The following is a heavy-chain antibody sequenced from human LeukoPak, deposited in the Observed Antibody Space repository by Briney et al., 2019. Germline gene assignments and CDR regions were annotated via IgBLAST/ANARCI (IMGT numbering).Heavy chain of an antibody. J-gene: IGHJ4*02. Sequence: GGSLRLSCAASGFTFSNYAMSWVRQAPGKGLEWVSYITGSSSNIYYADSVKGRFTISRDNARNSLYLQMNSLRDEDTAVYYCARDYDYGFDYWGQGSLVTVSS. CDR1: GFTFSNYA. CDR3: ARDYDYGFDY. CDR2: ITGSSSNI. D-gene: IGHD4-17*01. V-gene: IGHV3-48*02.